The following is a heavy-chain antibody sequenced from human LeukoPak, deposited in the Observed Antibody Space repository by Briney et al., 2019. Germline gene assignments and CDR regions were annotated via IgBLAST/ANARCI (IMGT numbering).Heavy chain of an antibody. D-gene: IGHD3-16*01. V-gene: IGHV5-51*01. J-gene: IGHJ4*02. CDR3: AIGPRGGNLNEAVDY. CDR1: GYSFTTYW. Sequence: GESLKISCKASGYSFTTYWIGWVRQMPGEGLEWVGMFFPGDSDRRYSPSFQGQVTISADNSITTAYLQWKSLKASDTAIYYCAIGPRGGNLNEAVDYWGQGTLVTVSS. CDR2: FFPGDSDR.